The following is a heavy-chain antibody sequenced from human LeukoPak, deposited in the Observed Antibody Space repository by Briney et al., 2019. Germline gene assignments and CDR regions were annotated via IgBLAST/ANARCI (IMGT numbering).Heavy chain of an antibody. V-gene: IGHV1-18*01. CDR3: ARADSSGWYLRGYFDY. CDR2: INAYNGNT. Sequence: ASVKVSCKASGYTFINYAISWVRQAPGQGLEWMGWINAYNGNTNYAQKLQGRVTMTTDTSTSTAHMELRSLRSDDAAVYYCARADSSGWYLRGYFDYWGQGTLVTVSS. D-gene: IGHD6-19*01. J-gene: IGHJ4*02. CDR1: GYTFINYA.